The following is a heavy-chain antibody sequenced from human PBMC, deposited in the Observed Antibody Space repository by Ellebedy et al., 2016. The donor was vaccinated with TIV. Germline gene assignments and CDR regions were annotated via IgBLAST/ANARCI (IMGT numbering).Heavy chain of an antibody. Sequence: ASVKVSCKASGYTFTSYDINWVRQATGQGLEWMGWINPNSGGTNYAQKFQGWVTMTRDTSISTAYMELSSLRSEDTAVYYCARDSGSGWGAFDYWGQGTLVTVSS. CDR2: INPNSGGT. V-gene: IGHV1-2*04. D-gene: IGHD6-19*01. J-gene: IGHJ4*02. CDR3: ARDSGSGWGAFDY. CDR1: GYTFTSYD.